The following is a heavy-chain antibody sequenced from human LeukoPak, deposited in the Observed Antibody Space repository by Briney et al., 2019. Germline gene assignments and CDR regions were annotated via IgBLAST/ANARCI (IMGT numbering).Heavy chain of an antibody. CDR3: ARKYCSSTSCYYAY. D-gene: IGHD2-2*01. Sequence: PSETLSLTCTVSCGSISSSSYYWGWIRQPPGKGLEWIGSIYYSGSTYYNTSLKIRVTISVDTSKNQFSLKLSSVTAADTAVYYCARKYCSSTSCYYAYWGQGTLVTVSS. CDR2: IYYSGST. CDR1: CGSISSSSYY. V-gene: IGHV4-39*01. J-gene: IGHJ4*02.